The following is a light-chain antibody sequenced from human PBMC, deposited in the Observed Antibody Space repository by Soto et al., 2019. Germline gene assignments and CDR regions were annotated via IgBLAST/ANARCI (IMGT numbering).Light chain of an antibody. CDR3: QQYYTLPVT. V-gene: IGKV4-1*01. CDR1: QSVLYSSNNKNY. Sequence: DIVMTQSPDSLAVSLGERATINCESGQSVLYSSNNKNYLAWYQQKPGQPPRLLIYWASTRESGVPDRFSGSGSGTDFTLTISSLQAEDVAVYYCQQYYTLPVTFGGGTKVVIK. J-gene: IGKJ4*01. CDR2: WAS.